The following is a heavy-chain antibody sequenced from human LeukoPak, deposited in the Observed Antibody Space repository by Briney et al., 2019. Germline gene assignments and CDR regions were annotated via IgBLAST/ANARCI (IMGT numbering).Heavy chain of an antibody. J-gene: IGHJ4*02. Sequence: GGSLRLSCAASGFTVSSDYMNWVRQAPGKGLEWVSIIYTDGSTHYADSVKGRFSISRDLSKNTVNLQIHSLTAEDTAVYYCARALTYSSGWCAFDYWGQGTLVTVSS. CDR2: IYTDGST. CDR1: GFTVSSDY. V-gene: IGHV3-66*01. CDR3: ARALTYSSGWCAFDY. D-gene: IGHD6-19*01.